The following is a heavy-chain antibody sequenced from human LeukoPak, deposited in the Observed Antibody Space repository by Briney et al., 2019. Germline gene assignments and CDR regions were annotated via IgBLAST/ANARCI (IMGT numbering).Heavy chain of an antibody. CDR1: AYSFTSYW. CDR3: VRYCGGDCYSGIDY. V-gene: IGHV5-51*01. CDR2: IYPGYFDT. D-gene: IGHD2-21*02. Sequence: GESLKISCKGSAYSFTSYWIGWVRQMPGKGLEWMGIIYPGYFDTRYSPSFQGQVTISADKSISTAYLQWSNLKASDTAMYYCVRYCGGDCYSGIDYWGQGTLVTVSS. J-gene: IGHJ4*02.